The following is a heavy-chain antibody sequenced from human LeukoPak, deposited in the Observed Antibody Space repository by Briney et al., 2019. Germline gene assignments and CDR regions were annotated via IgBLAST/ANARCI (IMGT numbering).Heavy chain of an antibody. CDR1: GGSFSGYY. CDR3: AGSYGDFDY. V-gene: IGHV4-34*01. J-gene: IGHJ4*02. D-gene: IGHD4-17*01. CDR2: INHSGST. Sequence: SETLSLTCAVYGGSFSGYYRSWIRQPPGKGLEWIGEINHSGSTNYNPSLKSRVTISVDTSKNQFSLKLSSVTAADTAVYYCAGSYGDFDYWGQGTLVTVSS.